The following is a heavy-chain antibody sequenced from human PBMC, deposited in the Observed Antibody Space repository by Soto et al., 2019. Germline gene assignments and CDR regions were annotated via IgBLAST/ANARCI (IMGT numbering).Heavy chain of an antibody. V-gene: IGHV4-4*07. CDR1: GGSISSYY. Sequence: PSETLSLTCTVSGGSISSYYWSWIRQPAGKGLEWIGRTYTSGSTNYNPSLKSRVTMSVDTSKNQFSLKLSSVTAADTAVYYCAREPLYYDILTGEYYYYYGMDVWGQGTTVTVSS. CDR3: AREPLYYDILTGEYYYYYGMDV. J-gene: IGHJ6*02. CDR2: TYTSGST. D-gene: IGHD3-9*01.